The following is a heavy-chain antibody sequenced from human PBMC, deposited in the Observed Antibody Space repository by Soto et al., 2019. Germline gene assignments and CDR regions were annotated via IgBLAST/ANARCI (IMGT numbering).Heavy chain of an antibody. V-gene: IGHV4-39*01. CDR3: ARQIGRGSWALDH. D-gene: IGHD6-13*01. CDR1: GGSISSSDYW. CDR2: IYYTGST. Sequence: QLQLQESGPGLVKPAETLSLTCTVSGGSISSSDYWWGWIRQPPGKGLEWIGSIYYTGSTYYNPSPKSRGIISVDPSKNQFSLRLSSVTAADTAGYYCARQIGRGSWALDHWGQGTLVTVSS. J-gene: IGHJ4*02.